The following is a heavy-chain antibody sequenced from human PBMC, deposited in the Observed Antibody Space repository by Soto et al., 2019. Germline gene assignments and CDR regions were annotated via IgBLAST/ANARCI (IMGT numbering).Heavy chain of an antibody. CDR2: INHSGST. Sequence: PPETLSLTCAVYGESFSGYYWSWIRQPPGKGLEWIGGINHSGSTNYNPSLKSRVTISVDTSKNQFSLKLSSVTAADTAVYYCARGRDSSSWRASGWFDPWGQGTLVTVSS. D-gene: IGHD6-13*01. CDR3: ARGRDSSSWRASGWFDP. J-gene: IGHJ5*02. CDR1: GESFSGYY. V-gene: IGHV4-34*01.